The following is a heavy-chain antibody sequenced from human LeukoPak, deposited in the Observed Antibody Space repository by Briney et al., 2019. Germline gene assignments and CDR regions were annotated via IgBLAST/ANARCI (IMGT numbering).Heavy chain of an antibody. V-gene: IGHV1-46*01. J-gene: IGHJ6*02. Sequence: ASVKVSCKASGYTFTSYYMHWVRQAPGQGLEWMGIINPGGGNTDYAQKFQGRVTMTRDASTSTVYMELSSLRFEDTAVYYCARDWGIEGRDIPVAGRSDYYFGLDVWGQGTTVTVSS. D-gene: IGHD6-19*01. CDR1: GYTFTSYY. CDR3: ARDWGIEGRDIPVAGRSDYYFGLDV. CDR2: INPGGGNT.